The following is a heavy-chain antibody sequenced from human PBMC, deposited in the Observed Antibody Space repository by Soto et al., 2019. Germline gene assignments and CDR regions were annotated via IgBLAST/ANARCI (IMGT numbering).Heavy chain of an antibody. D-gene: IGHD3-3*01. V-gene: IGHV4-30-4*08. J-gene: IGHJ4*02. CDR3: ARSDFWSGYYTDY. CDR2: VYYTGNT. CDR1: GGSISSGDYH. Sequence: QVQLQESGPGLVKPSQTLSLTCTVSGGSISSGDYHWSWIRQPPGKGLEWIGFVYYTGNTYYNPSLKSRVXXSXDXXKNQFSLKLSSVTAADTAVYYCARSDFWSGYYTDYWGQGTLVTVSS.